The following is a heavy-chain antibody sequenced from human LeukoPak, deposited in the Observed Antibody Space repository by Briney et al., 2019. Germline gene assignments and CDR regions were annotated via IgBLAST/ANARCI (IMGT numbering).Heavy chain of an antibody. CDR2: IHYTGNT. Sequence: KASETLSLTCNVSGGSISSYYWNWIRQRPGKGLERIGSIHYTGNTYNNPSLKSRVTISVDTSKNQFSLKLTSVTAADTAVYFCARVWSGNYYEDRGAFDIWGHGTMVTVSS. J-gene: IGHJ3*02. CDR1: GGSISSYY. CDR3: ARVWSGNYYEDRGAFDI. V-gene: IGHV4-59*12. D-gene: IGHD3-22*01.